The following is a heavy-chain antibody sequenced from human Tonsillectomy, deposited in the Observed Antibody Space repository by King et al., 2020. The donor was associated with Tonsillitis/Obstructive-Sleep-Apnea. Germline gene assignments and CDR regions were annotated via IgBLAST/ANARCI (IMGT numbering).Heavy chain of an antibody. V-gene: IGHV3-23*04. J-gene: IGHJ4*02. CDR1: GFTFNNYA. Sequence: VQLVESGGGLVQPGGSLRLSCAASGFTFNNYAMSWVRQAPGKGLEWVSAISGSGVSTYYADSVKGRFTISRDNSKNTLYLQLDSLRADDTAVYFCARDFFYDYGVTGGNFDYWGQGALVTVSS. CDR3: ARDFFYDYGVTGGNFDY. CDR2: ISGSGVST. D-gene: IGHD4-17*01.